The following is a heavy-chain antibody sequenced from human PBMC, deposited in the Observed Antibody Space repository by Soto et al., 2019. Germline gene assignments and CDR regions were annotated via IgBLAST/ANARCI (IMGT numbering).Heavy chain of an antibody. V-gene: IGHV3-30*18. CDR3: AKDGYYYDSSGYLYDFDY. J-gene: IGHJ4*02. CDR1: GFTFSSYG. Sequence: QVQLVESGGGVVQPGRSLRVSCAASGFTFSSYGMHWVSQAPVKGLEWVAVISYDGSNKYYAASVKGRFTISRDNYKNTLYLKMNSLRAEDTAVDYGAKDGYYYDSSGYLYDFDYCGQGTLVTVAS. CDR2: ISYDGSNK. D-gene: IGHD3-22*01.